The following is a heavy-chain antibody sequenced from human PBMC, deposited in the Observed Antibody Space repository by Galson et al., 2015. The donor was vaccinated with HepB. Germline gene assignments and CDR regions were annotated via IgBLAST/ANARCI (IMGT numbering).Heavy chain of an antibody. V-gene: IGHV3-15*01. J-gene: IGHJ4*02. CDR2: IKSKTDGETT. D-gene: IGHD4-23*01. Sequence: SLRLSCAASGLTFSNAWMSWVRQAPGKGLEWVGRIKSKTDGETTDYAAPVKGRFTISRDDSKNTLYLQMNSLKTEDSAVYYCTTADTNSGGTDYCRQRTLLTASS. CDR1: GLTFSNAW. CDR3: TTADTNSGGTDY.